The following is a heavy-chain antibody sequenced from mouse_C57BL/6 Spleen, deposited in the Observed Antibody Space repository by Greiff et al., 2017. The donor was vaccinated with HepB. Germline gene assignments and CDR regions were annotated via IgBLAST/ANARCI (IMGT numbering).Heavy chain of an antibody. CDR3: ASGWKFYYDYVAY. CDR1: GYTFTSYW. J-gene: IGHJ3*01. V-gene: IGHV1-69*01. D-gene: IGHD2-4*01. CDR2: IDPSDSYT. Sequence: QVQLQQPGAELVKPGASVKLSCKASGYTFTSYWMHWVKQRPGQGLEWIGEIDPSDSYTNYNQKFKGKSTLTVDKSSSTAYMQLSSLTSEDSAVDYCASGWKFYYDYVAYWGQGTLVTVSA.